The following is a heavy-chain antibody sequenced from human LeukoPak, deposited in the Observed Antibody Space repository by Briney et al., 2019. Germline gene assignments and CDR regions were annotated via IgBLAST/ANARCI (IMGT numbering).Heavy chain of an antibody. V-gene: IGHV1-69*04. J-gene: IGHJ4*02. CDR3: ARDETPGDYGFDY. D-gene: IGHD4-17*01. Sequence: ASVRVSCKASGGTFSSYAISWVRQAPGQGLEWMGRIIPIFGIANYAQKFQGRVTITADKSTSTAYMELSSLRSEDTAVYYCARDETPGDYGFDYWGQGTLVTVSS. CDR1: GGTFSSYA. CDR2: IIPIFGIA.